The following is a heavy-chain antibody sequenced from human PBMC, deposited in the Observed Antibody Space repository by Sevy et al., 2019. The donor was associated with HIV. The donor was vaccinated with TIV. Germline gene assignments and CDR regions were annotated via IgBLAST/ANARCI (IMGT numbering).Heavy chain of an antibody. CDR3: ARDWAPGYYYDAIGVKRDYYFDY. D-gene: IGHD3-22*01. CDR2: ISAYNGNT. CDR1: DYTFSTQG. V-gene: IGHV1-18*01. J-gene: IGHJ4*02. Sequence: ASVKVSCKASDYTFSTQGFNWVRQAPGQGLEWMGWISAYNGNTTYAQKFQGRVTMTTDTSTSTAYMELRSLTSDDTAVYYCARDWAPGYYYDAIGVKRDYYFDYWGQGTLVTVSS.